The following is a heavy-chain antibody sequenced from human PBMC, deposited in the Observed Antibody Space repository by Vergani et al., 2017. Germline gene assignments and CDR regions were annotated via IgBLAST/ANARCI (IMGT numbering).Heavy chain of an antibody. CDR2: ISSSGSTI. J-gene: IGHJ6*02. CDR3: ARAPESSGWYFRYYYYGMDV. D-gene: IGHD6-19*01. CDR1: GFTFSSYE. V-gene: IGHV3-48*03. Sequence: EVQLVESGGGLVQPGGSLRLSCAASGFTFSSYEMNWVRQAPGKGLEWVSYISSSGSTISYADSVKGRLTISRDNAKNSLYLQMNSLRAEDTAVYYFARAPESSGWYFRYYYYGMDVWGQGTTVTVSS.